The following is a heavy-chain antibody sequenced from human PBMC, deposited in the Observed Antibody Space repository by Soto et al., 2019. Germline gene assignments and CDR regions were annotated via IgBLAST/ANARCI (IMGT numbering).Heavy chain of an antibody. D-gene: IGHD3-22*01. CDR1: GFKFRSHA. J-gene: IGHJ4*02. CDR3: AKDQDTSGYYSGGD. Sequence: QVQLVESGGGVVQPGRSLRLSCAASGFKFRSHAMHWVRQAPGQGLEWVAVISFDGSSQYYADFVKGRFTVSRDKSKTTLYLQLNSLRAVDTALYFCAKDQDTSGYYSGGDWGRGTLVTVSS. V-gene: IGHV3-30-3*01. CDR2: ISFDGSSQ.